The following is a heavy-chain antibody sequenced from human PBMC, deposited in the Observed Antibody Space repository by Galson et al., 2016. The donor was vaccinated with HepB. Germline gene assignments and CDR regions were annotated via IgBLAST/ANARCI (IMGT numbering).Heavy chain of an antibody. CDR2: ITRTSSHT. CDR1: GFSFSKYT. Sequence: SLRLSCAASGFSFSKYTMHWVRQAPGKGLEWISGITRTSSHTDYVDSVKGRFSISRDNAKNSVYLQLNSLKAEDTGVYHCARDPTAPLWFGEVLTYDFWGQGTLVSVSS. V-gene: IGHV3-21*01. CDR3: ARDPTAPLWFGEVLTYDF. D-gene: IGHD3-10*01. J-gene: IGHJ4*02.